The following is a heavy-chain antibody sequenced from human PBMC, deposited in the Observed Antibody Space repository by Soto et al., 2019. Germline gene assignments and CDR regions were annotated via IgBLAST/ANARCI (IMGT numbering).Heavy chain of an antibody. CDR1: CGSIISYY. V-gene: IGHV4-4*07. Sequence: SETLSLTCTFSCGSIISYYWSWIRQPAGKGLEWIGRIYTSGSTNYNPSLKSRVTMSVDTSKNQFSLKLSSVTAADTAVYYCARDRRYCSGGSCYMVWFDPWGQGTLVTVSS. D-gene: IGHD2-15*01. CDR2: IYTSGST. J-gene: IGHJ5*02. CDR3: ARDRRYCSGGSCYMVWFDP.